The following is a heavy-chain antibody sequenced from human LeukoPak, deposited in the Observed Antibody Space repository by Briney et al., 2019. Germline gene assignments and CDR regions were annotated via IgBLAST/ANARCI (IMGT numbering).Heavy chain of an antibody. J-gene: IGHJ4*02. CDR3: AKGGYCSSTSCPADY. D-gene: IGHD2-2*01. CDR1: GSTFSGYA. Sequence: GGSLRLSCAASGSTFSGYAMSWVRQAPGMGLEWVSVISGNGGNTHYADSVKGRFTISRDNSKNTLYLQMSSLRADDTAVYYCAKGGYCSSTSCPADYWGQGTLVTVSS. V-gene: IGHV3-23*01. CDR2: ISGNGGNT.